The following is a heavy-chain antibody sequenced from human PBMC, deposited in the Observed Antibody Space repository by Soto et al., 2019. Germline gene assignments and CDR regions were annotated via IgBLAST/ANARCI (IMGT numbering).Heavy chain of an antibody. CDR1: GFTLSSYD. Sequence: EVQLLESGGGLVQPGGSLRLSCAASGFTLSSYDMGWVRQAPGRGLEWISLIRGSGGATFHADSVEGRLNISRDISKNTLYLQMNSLRAEESAVYYCAKDRGDIAGYPAFDIWGQWTMVTVSS. CDR3: AKDRGDIAGYPAFDI. J-gene: IGHJ3*02. CDR2: IRGSGGAT. D-gene: IGHD3-9*01. V-gene: IGHV3-23*01.